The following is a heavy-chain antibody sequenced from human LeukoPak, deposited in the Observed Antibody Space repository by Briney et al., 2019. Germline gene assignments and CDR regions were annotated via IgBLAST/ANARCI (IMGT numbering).Heavy chain of an antibody. D-gene: IGHD3-3*01. CDR2: ISGSDGST. CDR1: GFTFRNYG. CDR3: ANTWQWLLSPVDY. J-gene: IGHJ4*02. V-gene: IGHV3-23*01. Sequence: GGSLRLSCAASGFTFRNYGMSWVRQAPGKGLECVSIISGSDGSTYYADSVKGRFTISRDNSKNTLYLQMNSLRAEDMAVYYCANTWQWLLSPVDYWGQGTLVTVSS.